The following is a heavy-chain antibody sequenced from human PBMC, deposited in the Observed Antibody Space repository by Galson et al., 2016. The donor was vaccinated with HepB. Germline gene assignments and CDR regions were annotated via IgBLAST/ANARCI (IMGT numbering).Heavy chain of an antibody. J-gene: IGHJ4*02. CDR1: EFTFSRYG. V-gene: IGHV3-33*01. D-gene: IGHD2-15*01. CDR2: VWSDGIQK. Sequence: SLRLSCAASEFTFSRYGIHWVRQARGKGLDWVAVVWSDGIQKYFADSVKGRFTISRDNSKNTVYLQMNSLRAEDTAVYYCARGQGYCSGGTCHGIDYWGQGNVVTVSS. CDR3: ARGQGYCSGGTCHGIDY.